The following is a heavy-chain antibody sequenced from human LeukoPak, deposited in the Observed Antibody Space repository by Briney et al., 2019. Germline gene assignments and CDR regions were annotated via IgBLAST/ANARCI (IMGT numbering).Heavy chain of an antibody. J-gene: IGHJ6*04. CDR2: INHSGST. Sequence: SETLSLTCAVYGGSFSDYYWSWIRQPPGKGLEWIGEINHSGSTNYNPSLKSRVTISVDAPKNQLSLKLSSVTAADTAVYYCARPQQYYYGMDVWGKGTTVTVSS. CDR1: GGSFSDYY. V-gene: IGHV4-34*01. CDR3: ARPQQYYYGMDV.